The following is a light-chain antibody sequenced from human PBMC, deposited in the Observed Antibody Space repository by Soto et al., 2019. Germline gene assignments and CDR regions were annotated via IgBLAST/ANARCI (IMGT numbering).Light chain of an antibody. J-gene: IGKJ1*01. CDR3: QQYGSSPPWT. Sequence: EIVLTQSPGTLSLSPGERATLSCRASQSVSSSYLAWYQQKPGQAPRLLIYGASSRATGITDRFSGSGSGTNFTLTISRMEPEDFAVYYCQQYGSSPPWTFGQGTKLEIK. CDR1: QSVSSSY. V-gene: IGKV3-20*01. CDR2: GAS.